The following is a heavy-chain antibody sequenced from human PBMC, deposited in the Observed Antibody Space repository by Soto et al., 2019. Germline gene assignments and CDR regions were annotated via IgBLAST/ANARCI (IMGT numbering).Heavy chain of an antibody. J-gene: IGHJ4*02. CDR2: ISNSGST. CDR1: GGSVSSGSYY. V-gene: IGHV4-61*01. CDR3: ARGPDY. Sequence: QVQLQESGPGLVQPSETLSLTCTVSGGSVSSGSYYWSWIRQPPGKGLEWIGYISNSGSTNYNPSLKSRVTLSVATSKNQFSLKLSSVTAADTAVYYCARGPDYWGQGTLVTVSS.